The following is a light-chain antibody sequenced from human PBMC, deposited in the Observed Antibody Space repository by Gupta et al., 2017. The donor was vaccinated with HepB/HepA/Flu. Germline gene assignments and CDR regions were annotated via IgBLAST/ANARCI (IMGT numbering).Light chain of an antibody. V-gene: IGLV5-37*01. CDR3: MVWPGNSDLR. CDR2: YYSDSDK. CDR1: SDIAVGSYS. Sequence: QPVLTQPPSSSASPGESARLTCALPSDIAVGSYSIYWYQQKPESPPRFLLYYSDSDKSQDSGVPSRFSGSTDTSSNTAILLISGLQSEDEADYYCMVWPGNSDLRIGGGTKLTVL. J-gene: IGLJ2*01.